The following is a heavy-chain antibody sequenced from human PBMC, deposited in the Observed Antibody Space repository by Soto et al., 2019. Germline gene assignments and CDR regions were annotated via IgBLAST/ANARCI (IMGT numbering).Heavy chain of an antibody. CDR2: ISWNSGSI. D-gene: IGHD3-3*01. Sequence: EVQLVESGGGLVQPGRSLRLSCAASGFTFDDYAMHWVRQAPGKGLEWVSGISWNSGSIGYADSVKGRFTISRDNAKNSLYLQMNSLRAEDTALYYCAKDPKEWLSLYYFDYWGQGTLVTVSS. CDR1: GFTFDDYA. V-gene: IGHV3-9*01. J-gene: IGHJ4*02. CDR3: AKDPKEWLSLYYFDY.